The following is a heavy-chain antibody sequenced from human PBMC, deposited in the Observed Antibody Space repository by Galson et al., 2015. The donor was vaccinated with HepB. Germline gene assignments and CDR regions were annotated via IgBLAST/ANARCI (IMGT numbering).Heavy chain of an antibody. J-gene: IGHJ4*02. CDR1: GFSLSTSGVA. CDR2: IYWDDDK. Sequence: PALVKPTQTLTLTCTFSGFSLSTSGVAVGWIRQPPGKALEWLGFIYWDDDKRYSPSLKSRLTFTKDTSKNQVVLTMTNMDPVDTATYYCAHRRGVGIFDNWGQGTLVTVSS. D-gene: IGHD2-8*02. CDR3: AHRRGVGIFDN. V-gene: IGHV2-5*02.